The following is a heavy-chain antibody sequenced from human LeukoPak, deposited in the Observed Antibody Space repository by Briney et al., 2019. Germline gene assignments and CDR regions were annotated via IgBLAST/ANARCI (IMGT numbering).Heavy chain of an antibody. CDR3: ARTGRSSAWYFRY. CDR1: GGSFSGYY. V-gene: IGHV4-34*01. CDR2: INHSGST. J-gene: IGHJ4*02. Sequence: PSETLSLTCAVYGGSFSGYYWSWIRQPPGKGLEWIGEINHSGSTNYNPSLKSRVTISVDTSKNQFSLKLSSVTAADTAVYYCARTGRSSAWYFRYWGQGTLVTVSS. D-gene: IGHD6-19*01.